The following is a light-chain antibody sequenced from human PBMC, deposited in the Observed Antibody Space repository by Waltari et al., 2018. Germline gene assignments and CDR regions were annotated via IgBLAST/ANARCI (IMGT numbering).Light chain of an antibody. CDR3: QAWDSRTYV. Sequence: SYELTQPPSVSVSPGQTASITCSGDQLGNKYTFWYQQKPGQSPVLVIYQDNKRPSGLPERVSGSNSGNTATLTISGTQVMDEADYYCQAWDSRTYVFGAGTKVTVL. J-gene: IGLJ1*01. V-gene: IGLV3-1*01. CDR1: QLGNKY. CDR2: QDN.